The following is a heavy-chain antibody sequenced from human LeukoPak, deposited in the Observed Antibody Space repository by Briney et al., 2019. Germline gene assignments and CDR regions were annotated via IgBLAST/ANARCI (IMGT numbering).Heavy chain of an antibody. CDR3: ARQGYSSSWYRLPYYYYYMDV. D-gene: IGHD6-13*01. V-gene: IGHV4-61*02. J-gene: IGHJ6*03. CDR1: GGSIRSGDYY. CDR2: FYTSGNT. Sequence: SETLSLTCTVSGGSIRSGDYYWSWIRQSAGKGLEWIGRFYTSGNTDYNPSLKSRVTISVDTSKNQFSLKLSSVTAADTAVYYCARQGYSSSWYRLPYYYYYMDVWGKGTTVTISS.